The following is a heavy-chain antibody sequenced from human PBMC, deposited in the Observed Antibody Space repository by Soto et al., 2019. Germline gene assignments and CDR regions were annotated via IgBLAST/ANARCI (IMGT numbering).Heavy chain of an antibody. D-gene: IGHD6-19*01. CDR2: ISSSSSYI. CDR3: ARDKERAGGGRAVARSHSYYCGVDV. J-gene: IGHJ6*02. Sequence: EVQLVESGGGLVKPGGSLRLSCAASGFTFSSYSMNWVRQAPGKGLEWVSSISSSSSYIYYADSVKGRFTISRDNAKNSQYLQMNSLRAEDTVVYYCARDKERAGGGRAVARSHSYYCGVDVWVQGTTVTVSS. CDR1: GFTFSSYS. V-gene: IGHV3-21*01.